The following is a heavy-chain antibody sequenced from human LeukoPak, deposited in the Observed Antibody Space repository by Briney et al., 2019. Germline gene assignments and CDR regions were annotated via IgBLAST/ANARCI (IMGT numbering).Heavy chain of an antibody. D-gene: IGHD4-11*01. CDR2: IIPILGIA. J-gene: IGHJ6*02. CDR3: ARELTVTKQGYYGMDV. V-gene: IGHV1-69*04. CDR1: GGTFSSYA. Sequence: ASVKVSCKASGGTFSSYAISWVRQAPGQGLEWMGRIIPILGIANYAQKFQGGVTITADKSTSTAYMELSSLRSEDTAVYYCARELTVTKQGYYGMDVWGQGTTVTVSS.